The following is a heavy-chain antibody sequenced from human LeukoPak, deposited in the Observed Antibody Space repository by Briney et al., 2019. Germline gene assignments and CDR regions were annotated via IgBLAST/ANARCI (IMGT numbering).Heavy chain of an antibody. V-gene: IGHV4-30-2*01. J-gene: IGHJ4*02. Sequence: PSETLSLTCTVSGGSISSGGYYWCWIRQPPGKGLEWIGYIYHSGVTYYNPSLKSRVPISVDRSKNQFSLKLNSVTAADTAVYYCARDAGGPKDYCGQGTLVTVSS. CDR2: IYHSGVT. CDR1: GGSISSGGYY. CDR3: ARDAGGPKDY. D-gene: IGHD1-14*01.